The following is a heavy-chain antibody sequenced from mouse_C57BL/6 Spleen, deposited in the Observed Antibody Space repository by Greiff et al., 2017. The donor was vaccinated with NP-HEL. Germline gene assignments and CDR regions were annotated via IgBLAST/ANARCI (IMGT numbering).Heavy chain of an antibody. D-gene: IGHD2-2*01. J-gene: IGHJ1*03. CDR2: INPNYGTT. Sequence: VHVKQSGPELVKPGASVKISCKASGYSFTDYNMNWVKQSNGKSLEWIGVINPNYGTTSYIQKFKGKATLTVDQSSSTAYMQLNSLTSEDSAVYYCARGGGVKGYFDVWGTGTTVTVSS. CDR1: GYSFTDYN. V-gene: IGHV1-39*01. CDR3: ARGGGVKGYFDV.